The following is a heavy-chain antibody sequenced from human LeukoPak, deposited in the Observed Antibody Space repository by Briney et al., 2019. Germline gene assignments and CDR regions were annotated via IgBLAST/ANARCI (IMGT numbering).Heavy chain of an antibody. J-gene: IGHJ4*02. CDR2: IYYSGST. CDR1: GGSISSSSYY. V-gene: IGHV4-39*01. Sequence: SETLSLTCTVSGGSISSSSYYWGWIRQPPGKGLEWIGSIYYSGSTYYNPSLKSRVTISVDTSKNQFSLKLSSVTAADTAVYYCARLQFHDSDGDDQWGQGTLVTVSS. CDR3: ARLQFHDSDGDDQ. D-gene: IGHD2-21*01.